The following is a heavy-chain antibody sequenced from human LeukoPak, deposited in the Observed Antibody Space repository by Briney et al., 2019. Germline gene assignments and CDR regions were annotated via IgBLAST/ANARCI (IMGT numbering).Heavy chain of an antibody. D-gene: IGHD5-24*01. CDR3: ARDKRDAYNYWGFHYFDF. CDR2: IIQDGSAK. V-gene: IGHV3-7*01. CDR1: GFTFTNYW. J-gene: IGHJ4*02. Sequence: GGSLRLPCVASGFTFTNYWMSWVRQAPGKGLEWVANIIQDGSAKYYVDSVKGRFTISRDNAKTSLYLQMNSLRADDTAVYYCARDKRDAYNYWGFHYFDFWGQGTLVTVSS.